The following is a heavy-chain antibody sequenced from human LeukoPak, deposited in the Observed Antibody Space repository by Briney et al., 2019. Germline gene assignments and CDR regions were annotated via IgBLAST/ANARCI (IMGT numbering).Heavy chain of an antibody. D-gene: IGHD6-13*01. Sequence: GGSLRLSCAASGFTFSNYAMHWVRQAPGKGLEWVAVIWYDGSNENYADTVEGRFTISRDNSKNMLNLQVNSLRAEDTAVYYCARRSAVGTHGMDVWGKGTTVTVSS. CDR1: GFTFSNYA. CDR2: IWYDGSNE. V-gene: IGHV3-33*01. J-gene: IGHJ6*04. CDR3: ARRSAVGTHGMDV.